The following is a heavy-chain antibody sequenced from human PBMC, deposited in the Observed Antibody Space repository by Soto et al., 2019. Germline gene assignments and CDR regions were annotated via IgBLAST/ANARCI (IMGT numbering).Heavy chain of an antibody. CDR3: VRHENGYNPLDF. CDR2: IHPRDSDA. CDR1: GYIFTDYW. J-gene: IGHJ4*02. D-gene: IGHD5-12*01. Sequence: EVQLVQSGGEVKKPGESLKISCQASGYIFTDYWIGWVRQMPGKGLEWLGIIHPRDSDARYSPSFRGQVSISADKSFNTAHLQWNSLRASDSAKYFCVRHENGYNPLDFWGQGTLVTVSS. V-gene: IGHV5-51*01.